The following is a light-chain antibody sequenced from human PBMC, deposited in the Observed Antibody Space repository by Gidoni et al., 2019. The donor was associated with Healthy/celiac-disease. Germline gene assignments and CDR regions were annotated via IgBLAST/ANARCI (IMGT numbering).Light chain of an antibody. Sequence: SYVLTQPPSVSVAPGKTARITWGGNNIGSKSVHCYQQKPGRAPVLVIYYDSDRPSGIPGRFSGSTSGNTATLPTSRVEDGDEADDYCQVWDSSSDHPVVFGGGTKLTVL. CDR2: YDS. J-gene: IGLJ2*01. CDR3: QVWDSSSDHPVV. CDR1: NIGSKS. V-gene: IGLV3-21*04.